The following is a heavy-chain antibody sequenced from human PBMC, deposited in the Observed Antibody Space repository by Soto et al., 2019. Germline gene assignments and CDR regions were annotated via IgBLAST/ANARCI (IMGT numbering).Heavy chain of an antibody. J-gene: IGHJ6*02. CDR2: IIPLHNTS. Sequence: QVQLLQSGAEVKKPGSSVKVSCKVSGGAFKNYALNWVRHGPGQGLEWLGGIIPLHNTSNYSLKFLGRVTVTADISSTTVYMELNSLTSDDTATYYCASWSNWNPLYYDGLDVWGQGTTVTVSS. V-gene: IGHV1-69*06. D-gene: IGHD1-20*01. CDR3: ASWSNWNPLYYDGLDV. CDR1: GGAFKNYA.